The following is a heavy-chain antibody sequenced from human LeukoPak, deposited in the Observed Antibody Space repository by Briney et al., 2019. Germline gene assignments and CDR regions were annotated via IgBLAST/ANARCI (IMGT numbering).Heavy chain of an antibody. CDR3: ARYCSSTSCPTMTTVD. V-gene: IGHV4-59*01. CDR1: GGSISSYY. D-gene: IGHD2-2*01. Sequence: SETLSLTCTVSGGSISSYYWSWIRQPPGKGLEWIGYIYYSGSTNYNPSLKSRVTISVDTSKNQFSLKLSSVTAADTAVYYCARYCSSTSCPTMTTVDWGQGTLVTVSS. CDR2: IYYSGST. J-gene: IGHJ4*02.